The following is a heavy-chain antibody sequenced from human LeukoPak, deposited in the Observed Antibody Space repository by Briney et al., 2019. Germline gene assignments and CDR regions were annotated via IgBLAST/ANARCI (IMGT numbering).Heavy chain of an antibody. CDR1: GFTFSSYA. V-gene: IGHV3-30*02. CDR3: AKVEYTTSWYGVGSLDY. J-gene: IGHJ4*02. CDR2: IRYDGSNK. D-gene: IGHD6-13*01. Sequence: PGESLRLSCAASGFTFSSYAMHWVRQAPGKGLEWVAFIRYDGSNKYYADSVKGRFTISRDNSKDTLYLQMNSLRAEDTAVYYCAKVEYTTSWYGVGSLDYWGQGTLVTVSS.